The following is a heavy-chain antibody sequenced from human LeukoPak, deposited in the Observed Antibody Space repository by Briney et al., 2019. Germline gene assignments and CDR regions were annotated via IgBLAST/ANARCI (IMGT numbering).Heavy chain of an antibody. Sequence: SETLSLTCTVSGGSISSYYWSWIRQPPGKGLEWIGYIYYSGSTNYNPSLKSRVTISVDTSKNQFSLKLSSVTAADTAVYYCARDGFIVATLRRYYFDYWGQGTLVTVSS. CDR2: IYYSGST. V-gene: IGHV4-59*12. CDR1: GGSISSYY. J-gene: IGHJ4*02. D-gene: IGHD5-12*01. CDR3: ARDGFIVATLRRYYFDY.